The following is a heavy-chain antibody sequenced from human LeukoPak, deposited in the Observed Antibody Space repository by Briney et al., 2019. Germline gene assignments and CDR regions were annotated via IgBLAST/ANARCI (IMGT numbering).Heavy chain of an antibody. CDR3: AKDFGYYYYMDV. V-gene: IGHV3-30*02. CDR1: GLTFSSYG. Sequence: GGSLRLSCVASGLTFSSYGMHWVRQAPGKGLEWVAFIRYDGSNKYSADSVKGRFTISRDNSKNTLYLQMSSLRAEDTAVYYCAKDFGYYYYMDVWGKGTAVTISS. J-gene: IGHJ6*03. CDR2: IRYDGSNK. D-gene: IGHD3-10*01.